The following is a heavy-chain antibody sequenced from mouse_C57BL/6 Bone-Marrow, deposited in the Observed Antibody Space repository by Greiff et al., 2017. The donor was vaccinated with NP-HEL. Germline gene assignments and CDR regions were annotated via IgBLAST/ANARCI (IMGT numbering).Heavy chain of an antibody. V-gene: IGHV3-6*01. CDR1: GYSITSGYY. D-gene: IGHD1-1*01. J-gene: IGHJ2*01. CDR3: AIITHFDY. Sequence: EVQLVESGPGLVKPSQSLSLTCSVTGYSITSGYYWNWIRQFPGNNLEWMGYLRYDGSNNYTPSLKTRISITRDTSKNQFFLKLNSVTTEDTATYYCAIITHFDYWGQGTTLTVSS. CDR2: LRYDGSN.